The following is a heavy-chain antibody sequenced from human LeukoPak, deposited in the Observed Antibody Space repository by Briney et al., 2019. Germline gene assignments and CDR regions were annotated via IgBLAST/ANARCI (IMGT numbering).Heavy chain of an antibody. Sequence: GESLKISCKGSGYSFTSYWIGWVRQVPGKGLEWMGIIYPGDSDTRYSPSFQGQVTISADKSISTAYLQWSSLKASDTAMYYCARGGIAAAWSGAFDIWGQGTMVTVSS. V-gene: IGHV5-51*01. CDR2: IYPGDSDT. D-gene: IGHD6-13*01. J-gene: IGHJ3*02. CDR3: ARGGIAAAWSGAFDI. CDR1: GYSFTSYW.